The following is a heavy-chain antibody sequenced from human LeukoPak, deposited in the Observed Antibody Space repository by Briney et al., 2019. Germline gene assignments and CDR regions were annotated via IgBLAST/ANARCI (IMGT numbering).Heavy chain of an antibody. CDR3: ARGVNSGYFDY. CDR2: INHSGST. CDR1: GGSFSGYY. V-gene: IGHV4-34*01. D-gene: IGHD1-26*01. J-gene: IGHJ4*02. Sequence: AETLSLTCAVYGGSFSGYYWSWIRQPPGKGLEWIGEINHSGSTNYNPSLKSRVTISVDTSKKQFSLKLTSVTAADTAVYYCARGVNSGYFDYCGQGTLVTVSS.